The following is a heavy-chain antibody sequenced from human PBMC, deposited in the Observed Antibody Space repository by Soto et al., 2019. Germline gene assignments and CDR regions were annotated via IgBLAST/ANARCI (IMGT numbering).Heavy chain of an antibody. CDR2: IKQDGSEK. D-gene: IGHD6-19*01. Sequence: GGSLRLSCAASGFTFSSYWMSWVRQAPGKGLEWVANIKQDGSEKYYVDSAKGRFTISRDNAKNSLYLQMNSLRAEDTAVYYCARPDSSGWYDAFDIWGQGTMVTVSS. CDR1: GFTFSSYW. CDR3: ARPDSSGWYDAFDI. J-gene: IGHJ3*02. V-gene: IGHV3-7*03.